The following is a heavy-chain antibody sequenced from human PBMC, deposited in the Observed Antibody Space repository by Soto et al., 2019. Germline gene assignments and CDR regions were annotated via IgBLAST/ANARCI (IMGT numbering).Heavy chain of an antibody. Sequence: SETLSLTCTVSGGSIISYYWSWIRQPAGKGLEWIGRIYTSGSTNYNPSLKSRVTMSVDTSKNQFSLKLSSVTAADTAVYYCARDPPIAGNVNWFDPWGQGTLVTVSS. CDR2: IYTSGST. CDR1: GGSIISYY. CDR3: ARDPPIAGNVNWFDP. V-gene: IGHV4-4*07. J-gene: IGHJ5*02. D-gene: IGHD2-15*01.